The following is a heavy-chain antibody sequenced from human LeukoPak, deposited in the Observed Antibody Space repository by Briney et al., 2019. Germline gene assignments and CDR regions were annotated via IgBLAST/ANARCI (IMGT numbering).Heavy chain of an antibody. V-gene: IGHV4-4*02. D-gene: IGHD1-26*01. CDR1: GGSISSSNW. CDR3: AREGVVGATLAVDY. J-gene: IGHJ4*02. CDR2: IYHSGST. Sequence: SGTLSLTCAVSGGSISSSNWWSWVRQPPGKGLEWIGEIYHSGSTNYNPSLKSRVTISVDKSKSQFSLKLSSVTAADTAVYYCAREGVVGATLAVDYWGQGTLVTVSS.